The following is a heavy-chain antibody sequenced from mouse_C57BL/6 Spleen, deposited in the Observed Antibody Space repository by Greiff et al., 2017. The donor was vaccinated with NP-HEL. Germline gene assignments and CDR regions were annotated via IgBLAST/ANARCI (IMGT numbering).Heavy chain of an antibody. CDR1: GFNIKDDY. D-gene: IGHD1-1*01. Sequence: EVKLQQSGAELVRPGASVKLSCTASGFNIKDDYMHWVKQRPEQGLEWIGWIDPENGDTEYASKFQGKATITADTSSNTAYLQLSSLTSEDTAVYYCTTTTVGYFDVWGTGTTVTVSS. J-gene: IGHJ1*03. V-gene: IGHV14-4*01. CDR3: TTTTVGYFDV. CDR2: IDPENGDT.